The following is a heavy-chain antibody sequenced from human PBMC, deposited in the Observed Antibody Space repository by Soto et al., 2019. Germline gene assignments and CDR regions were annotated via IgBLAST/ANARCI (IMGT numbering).Heavy chain of an antibody. D-gene: IGHD2-15*01. CDR3: AREVIVVVVAAKDDAFDI. CDR2: ISAYNGNT. V-gene: IGHV1-18*01. Sequence: QVQLVQSGAAVKKPGASVKGSCKASGYTFTSYGISWVRQAPGQGREWMGWISAYNGNTNYAQKLQGRVTMTTDTSTSTAYMELRRRRSDDTAVYYCAREVIVVVVAAKDDAFDIWGQGTMVTVSS. CDR1: GYTFTSYG. J-gene: IGHJ3*02.